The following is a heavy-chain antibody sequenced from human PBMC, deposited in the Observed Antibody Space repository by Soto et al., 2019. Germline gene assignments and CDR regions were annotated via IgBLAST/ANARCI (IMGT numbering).Heavy chain of an antibody. CDR1: GFTFSSYW. V-gene: IGHV3-7*03. D-gene: IGHD6-19*01. CDR2: IKQDGSEK. J-gene: IGHJ4*02. CDR3: ARLSVAGTEIDY. Sequence: GSLRLSCAASGFTFSSYWMNWVRQAPGKGLEWVANIKQDGSEKHYVDSVKGRFTISRDNARNSLYLQMNSLRAEDTAVYYCARLSVAGTEIDYWGQGTLVTVSS.